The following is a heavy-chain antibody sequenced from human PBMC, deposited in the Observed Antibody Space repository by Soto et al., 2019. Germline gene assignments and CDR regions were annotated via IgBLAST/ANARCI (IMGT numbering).Heavy chain of an antibody. J-gene: IGHJ4*02. D-gene: IGHD3-10*01. V-gene: IGHV3-9*01. CDR3: AKDTGGMVRGVSLRY. Sequence: GGSLRLSCAASGFTFDDYAMHWVRQAPGKGLEWVSGISWNSGSIGYADSVKGRFTISRDNAKNSLYLQMNSLRAEDTALYYCAKDTGGMVRGVSLRYWGQGTLVTVSS. CDR2: ISWNSGSI. CDR1: GFTFDDYA.